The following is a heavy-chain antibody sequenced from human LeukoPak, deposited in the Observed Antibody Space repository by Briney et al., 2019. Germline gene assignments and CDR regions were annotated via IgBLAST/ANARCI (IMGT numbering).Heavy chain of an antibody. Sequence: GGSLRLSCAASGFTFSSYGMHWVRQAPGKGLEWVAFIRYDGSNKYYADSVKGRFTISRDNAKNSLYLQMNSLRAEDTAVYYCARDLMAGTLGGNYWGQGTLVTVSS. CDR2: IRYDGSNK. J-gene: IGHJ4*02. D-gene: IGHD6-19*01. V-gene: IGHV3-30*02. CDR1: GFTFSSYG. CDR3: ARDLMAGTLGGNY.